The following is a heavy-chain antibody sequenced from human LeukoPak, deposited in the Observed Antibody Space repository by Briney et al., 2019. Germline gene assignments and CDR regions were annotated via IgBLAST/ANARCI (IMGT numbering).Heavy chain of an antibody. CDR3: ARGDYFDY. V-gene: IGHV4-38-2*02. CDR1: GYSISSGYY. J-gene: IGHJ4*02. CDR2: IYHSGST. Sequence: KPSETLSLTCTVSGYSISSGYYWGWIRQPPGKGLEWIGSIYHSGSTYYNPSLKSRVTISVDTSKNQFSLKLSSVTAADTAVYYCARGDYFDYWGQGTLVTVSS.